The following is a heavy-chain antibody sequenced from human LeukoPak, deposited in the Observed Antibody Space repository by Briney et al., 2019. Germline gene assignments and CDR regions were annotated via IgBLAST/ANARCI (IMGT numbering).Heavy chain of an antibody. D-gene: IGHD5-12*01. CDR3: AKVLSTSAYGGSD. V-gene: IGHV3-23*01. CDR1: GFTFSTYA. Sequence: GGSLRLSCAASGFTFSTYAMSWVRQAPGKGLEWVSSISGNGGYTYNADSVKGQFTISRDNSKNTLYLQMNSLRAEDTAIYYCAKVLSTSAYGGSDWGQGTLVTVSS. J-gene: IGHJ4*02. CDR2: ISGNGGYT.